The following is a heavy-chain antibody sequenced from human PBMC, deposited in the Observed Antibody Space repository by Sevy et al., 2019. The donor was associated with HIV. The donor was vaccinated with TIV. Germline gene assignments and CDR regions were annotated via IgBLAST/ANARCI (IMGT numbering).Heavy chain of an antibody. V-gene: IGHV3-33*01. CDR1: GFSFSKYG. D-gene: IGHD3-22*01. J-gene: IGHJ4*02. CDR2: IWYVGSSE. Sequence: GGSLRLSCAASGFSFSKYGMHWVRQAPGKGLEWVALIWYVGSSEYYADSVKGRFTISRDNSNNTLYLQVNSLRAEDTAVYYCVRGADYYDRGGANCDSWGQGTLVTVSS. CDR3: VRGADYYDRGGANCDS.